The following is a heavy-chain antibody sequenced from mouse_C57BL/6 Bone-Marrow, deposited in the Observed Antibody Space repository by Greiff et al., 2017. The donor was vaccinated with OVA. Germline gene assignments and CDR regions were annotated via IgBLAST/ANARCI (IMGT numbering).Heavy chain of an antibody. CDR3: ARDSYYGSGYAMDY. CDR1: GFTFSSYA. CDR2: ISDGGSYT. D-gene: IGHD1-1*01. Sequence: EVKLVESGGGLVKPGGSLKLSCAASGFTFSSYAMSWVRQTPEKRLEWVATISDGGSYTYYPDNVKGRFTIARDNAKNNLYLQMSQLKSEDTAMYYCARDSYYGSGYAMDYWGQGTSVTVSS. V-gene: IGHV5-4*01. J-gene: IGHJ4*01.